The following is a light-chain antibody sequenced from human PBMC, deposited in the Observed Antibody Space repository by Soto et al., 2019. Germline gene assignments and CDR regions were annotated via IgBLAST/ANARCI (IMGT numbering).Light chain of an antibody. J-gene: IGKJ5*01. V-gene: IGKV4-1*01. CDR3: QQYYSTPIT. CDR1: QSVLYSSDNKNY. CDR2: WAS. Sequence: IVMTQSPDALAVSPVESATINCKSSQSVLYSSDNKNYLAWYQQKPGQPPKLLISWASTRESGLPDRFSGSGSGTDFTLTISSLQAEDVAVYYCQQYYSTPITFGQGTRLEI.